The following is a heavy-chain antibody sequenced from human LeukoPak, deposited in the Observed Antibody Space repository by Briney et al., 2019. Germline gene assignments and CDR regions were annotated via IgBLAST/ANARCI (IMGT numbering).Heavy chain of an antibody. D-gene: IGHD5-18*01. CDR3: ARLRGYSQSFDY. CDR1: GFTFSSYSMN. Sequence: GSLRLSCAASGFTFSSYSMNWVRQAPGKGLECIGSIYYSGRTYYNPSLKSRVTISVDTSKNQFSLKLSSVTAADTALYYCARLRGYSQSFDYWGRGTLVTVS. V-gene: IGHV4-59*05. J-gene: IGHJ4*02. CDR2: IYYSGRT.